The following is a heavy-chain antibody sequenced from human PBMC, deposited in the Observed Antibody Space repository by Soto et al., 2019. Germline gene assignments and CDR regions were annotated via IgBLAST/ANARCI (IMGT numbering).Heavy chain of an antibody. CDR3: ARIPGGSSDFDY. D-gene: IGHD2-15*01. CDR1: GFSLSTSGMC. J-gene: IGHJ4*02. CDR2: IDWDDDK. V-gene: IGHV2-70*11. Sequence: SGPTLVNPTQTLRLTCPFSGFSLSTSGMCVSWIRQPPGKALEWLARIDWDDDKYYSTSLKTRLTISKDTSKNQVVLTMTNMDPVDTATYYCARIPGGSSDFDYWGQGTLVTVSS.